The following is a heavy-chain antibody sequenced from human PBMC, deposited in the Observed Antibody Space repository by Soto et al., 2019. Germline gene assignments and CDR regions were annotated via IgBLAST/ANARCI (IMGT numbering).Heavy chain of an antibody. Sequence: GASVKVSCKASGYTFDSYVISWVRQAPGQGLEWMGWISGNNDNANYGQHLQGRVTMTTDTSTSTAHMELRSLRSDDTAVYYCARDRGAGWFVYWGQGTPVTVSS. CDR3: ARDRGAGWFVY. V-gene: IGHV1-18*01. CDR2: ISGNNDNA. J-gene: IGHJ4*02. CDR1: GYTFDSYV. D-gene: IGHD6-19*01.